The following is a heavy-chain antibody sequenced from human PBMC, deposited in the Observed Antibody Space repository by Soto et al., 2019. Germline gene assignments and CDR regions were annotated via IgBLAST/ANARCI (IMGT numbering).Heavy chain of an antibody. J-gene: IGHJ6*02. CDR2: IYPGDSDT. CDR3: ARQASTIFGVVKDYYYYYGMDV. V-gene: IGHV5-51*01. Sequence: GESLKISRKGAGYSFTSYWIGLVRQMPRKGLEWMGIIYPGDSDTRYSPSFQGQVTISADKSISTAYLQWSSLKASDTAMYYCARQASTIFGVVKDYYYYYGMDVWGQGTTVTVSS. D-gene: IGHD3-3*01. CDR1: GYSFTSYW.